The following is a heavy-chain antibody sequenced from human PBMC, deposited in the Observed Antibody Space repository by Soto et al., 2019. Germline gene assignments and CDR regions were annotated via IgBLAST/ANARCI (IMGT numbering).Heavy chain of an antibody. Sequence: QVQLQESGPGLVKPSQTLSLTCTVSGGSINSGGYYWSWIRQHPGKGLEWIGYIYYGGTTYYNPSLESRVTISVDTSKNPFSLRLNSVTAADTAVYYCARVSPYSGNEFDYWGQGSLVTVSS. D-gene: IGHD5-12*01. CDR2: IYYGGTT. V-gene: IGHV4-31*03. CDR1: GGSINSGGYY. CDR3: ARVSPYSGNEFDY. J-gene: IGHJ4*02.